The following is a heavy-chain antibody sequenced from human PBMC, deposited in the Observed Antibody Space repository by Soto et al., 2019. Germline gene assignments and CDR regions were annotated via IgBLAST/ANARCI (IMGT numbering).Heavy chain of an antibody. V-gene: IGHV3-7*01. J-gene: IGHJ4*02. D-gene: IGHD6-19*01. Sequence: GGSMRRSCEASGFTLSSYWMSWIRQAPGKGLAWVANTRQDGGQSYLVDSVQGRFTISRDNAKNSVYLQMNSLRAEDTAVYYCWRDGSTGWHFDSWGQGTLVTVSS. CDR1: GFTLSSYW. CDR3: WRDGSTGWHFDS. CDR2: TRQDGGQS.